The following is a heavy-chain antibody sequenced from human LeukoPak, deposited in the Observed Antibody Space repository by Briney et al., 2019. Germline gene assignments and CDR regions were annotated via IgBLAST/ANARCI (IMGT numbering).Heavy chain of an antibody. CDR3: ARCLSASISSRRDNWFDP. CDR1: GITFNTYA. D-gene: IGHD6-6*01. V-gene: IGHV3-23*01. Sequence: GGSLRLFCVASGITFNTYAMSWVRQAPGKGLEWVSGISGSGGTTYYADSVKGRFTISRDNSKNTLYLQMNSLRTDDTAVYYCARCLSASISSRRDNWFDPWGQGTLVTVSS. J-gene: IGHJ5*02. CDR2: ISGSGGTT.